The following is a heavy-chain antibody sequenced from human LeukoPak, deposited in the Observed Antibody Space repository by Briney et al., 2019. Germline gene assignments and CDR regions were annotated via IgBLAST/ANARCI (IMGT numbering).Heavy chain of an antibody. CDR3: ASSPYYDSSGTQANDY. J-gene: IGHJ4*02. Sequence: SETLSLTCTVSGGSISSYYWSWIGHPPPGGLQGCGYIYYSGSTNYNPSLKSRVTISVDTSKNQLSLKLSSVTAADSAVYYCASSPYYDSSGTQANDYWGQGTLVTVSS. V-gene: IGHV4-59*01. CDR2: IYYSGST. CDR1: GGSISSYY. D-gene: IGHD3-22*01.